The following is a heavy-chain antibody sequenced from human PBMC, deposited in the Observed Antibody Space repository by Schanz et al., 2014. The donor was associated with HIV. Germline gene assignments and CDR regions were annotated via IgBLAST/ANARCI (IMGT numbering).Heavy chain of an antibody. CDR2: MNQDGSRK. J-gene: IGHJ4*02. Sequence: EVQLLESGGGLVQPGGSLRLSCAASGFTFSSYWMTWVRQAPGKGLEMVANMNQDGSRKYYVDSVKGRFTISRDNAANPLFLQMNSLRAEDTAVYYCARDLHDYGDARTDYWGQGILVTVSS. CDR3: ARDLHDYGDARTDY. D-gene: IGHD4-17*01. CDR1: GFTFSSYW. V-gene: IGHV3-7*01.